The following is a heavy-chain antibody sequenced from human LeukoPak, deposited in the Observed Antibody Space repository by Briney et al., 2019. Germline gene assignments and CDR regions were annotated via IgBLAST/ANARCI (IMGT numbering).Heavy chain of an antibody. CDR2: IKQDGSKT. Sequence: GGSLRLSCAASGFTFSRYWMSWVRQAPGKGLEWVANIKQDGSKTYYVDSVKGRFTISRDNAKNSLYLQMNSLRAEDTAVYYCARISIAAAGDFDYWGQGTLVTVSS. J-gene: IGHJ4*02. CDR1: GFTFSRYW. V-gene: IGHV3-7*05. D-gene: IGHD6-13*01. CDR3: ARISIAAAGDFDY.